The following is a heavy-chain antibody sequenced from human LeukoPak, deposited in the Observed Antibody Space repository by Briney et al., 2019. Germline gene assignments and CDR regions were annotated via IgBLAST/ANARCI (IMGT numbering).Heavy chain of an antibody. J-gene: IGHJ4*02. CDR1: GFTFSSYG. CDR2: IWYDGSNK. CDR3: AREALPAPLKGMVRGSPPHY. D-gene: IGHD3-10*01. V-gene: IGHV3-33*01. Sequence: GGSLRLSCAASGFTFSSYGMHWVRQAPGKGLEGVAVIWYDGSNKYYADSVKGRFTISRDNSKNTLYLQMNSLRAEDTAVYYCAREALPAPLKGMVRGSPPHYWGQGTLVTVSS.